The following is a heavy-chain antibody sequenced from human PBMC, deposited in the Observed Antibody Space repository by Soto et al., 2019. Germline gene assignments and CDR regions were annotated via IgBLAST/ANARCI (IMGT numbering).Heavy chain of an antibody. D-gene: IGHD3-3*01. CDR1: GFTFSSSP. J-gene: IGHJ4*02. V-gene: IGHV3-23*04. CDR2: IRKDGGSM. CDR3: VRDRYTTSDFWSAFSSY. Sequence: EVQLVQSGGGFVQPGGSLRLSCAASGFTFSSSPMSWVRQVPGKGLEWISAIRKDGGSMYYRDSVKGRFTISRDNSKNTSSLRMKYLRSEDTAIYYCVRDRYTTSDFWSAFSSYWGQGALVIVSS.